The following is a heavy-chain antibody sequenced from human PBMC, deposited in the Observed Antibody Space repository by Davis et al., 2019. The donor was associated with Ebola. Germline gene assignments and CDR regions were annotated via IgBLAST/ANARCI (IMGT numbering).Heavy chain of an antibody. Sequence: PSETLSLTCAVYGGSFSGYYWSWIRQPPGKGLEWIGEINHSGSTNYNPSLKSRVTISVDTSKNQFSLKLSSVTAADTAVYYCARGSAYCGGDCYHFDYWGQGTLVTVSS. V-gene: IGHV4-34*01. CDR1: GGSFSGYY. CDR3: ARGSAYCGGDCYHFDY. J-gene: IGHJ4*02. D-gene: IGHD2-21*02. CDR2: INHSGST.